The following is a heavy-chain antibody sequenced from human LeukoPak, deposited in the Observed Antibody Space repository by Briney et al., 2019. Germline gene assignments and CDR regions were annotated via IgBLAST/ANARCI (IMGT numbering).Heavy chain of an antibody. CDR1: GFTFSSYS. CDR3: AGDLYYDILTGSSNWFDP. D-gene: IGHD3-9*01. V-gene: IGHV3-21*01. J-gene: IGHJ5*02. CDR2: ISSSSSYI. Sequence: GGSLRLSCAASGFTFSSYSMNWVRQAPGKGLEGVSSISSSSSYIYYADSVKGRFTISRDNAKNSLYLQMNSLRAEDTAVYYCAGDLYYDILTGSSNWFDPWGQGTLVTVSS.